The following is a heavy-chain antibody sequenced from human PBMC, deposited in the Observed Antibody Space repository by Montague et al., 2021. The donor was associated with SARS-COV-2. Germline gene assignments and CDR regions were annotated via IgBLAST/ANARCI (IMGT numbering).Heavy chain of an antibody. V-gene: IGHV4-39*07. CDR2: IYYSGST. D-gene: IGHD6-13*01. CDR3: ARVGGQQRVRLCGGDD. J-gene: IGHJ4*03. CDR1: GGSISSTSYY. Sequence: SETLSLTCTVSGGSISSTSYYWGWVRQPPGKGLEWIGSIYYSGSTYYNPSLKSRVTISIDTSKNQFSLKLSSVTAADTAVYYCARVGGQQRVRLCGGDDWGQGTMVTVSS.